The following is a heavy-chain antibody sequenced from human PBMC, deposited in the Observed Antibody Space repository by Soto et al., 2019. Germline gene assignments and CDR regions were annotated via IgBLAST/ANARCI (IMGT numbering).Heavy chain of an antibody. CDR1: GGTFSSYA. CDR3: AIVRSFTSYAFWSGGP. J-gene: IGHJ5*02. CDR2: IIPIFGTA. V-gene: IGHV1-69*12. Sequence: QVQLVQSGAEVKKPGSSVKVSCKASGGTFSSYAISWVRQAPGQGLEWMGGIIPIFGTANYAQKFQGRVMIRADDATRTADREISSLRSEDSGVYDGAIVRSFTSYAFWSGGPWGEVTRVNVS. D-gene: IGHD3-3*01.